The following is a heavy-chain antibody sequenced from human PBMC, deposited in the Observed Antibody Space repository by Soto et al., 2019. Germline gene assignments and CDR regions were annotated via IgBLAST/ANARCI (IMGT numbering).Heavy chain of an antibody. CDR1: GFSLSTSGMC. Sequence: SGPTLVNPTQTLTLTRTFSGFSLSTSGMCVSWIRQPPGKALEWLARIDWDDDKYYSTSLKTRLTISKDTSKNQVVLTMTNMDLVDTATYYCARVSFVFALGAPYYYYYGMDVWGQGTTVTVSS. D-gene: IGHD3-10*01. CDR2: IDWDDDK. V-gene: IGHV2-70*11. CDR3: ARVSFVFALGAPYYYYYGMDV. J-gene: IGHJ6*02.